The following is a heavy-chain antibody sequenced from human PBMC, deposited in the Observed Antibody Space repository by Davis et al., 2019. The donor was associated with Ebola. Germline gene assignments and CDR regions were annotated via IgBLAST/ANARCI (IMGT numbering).Heavy chain of an antibody. CDR2: ISYDGSNK. D-gene: IGHD6-19*01. CDR1: GFTFSSYG. V-gene: IGHV3-30*18. CDR3: AKDRSSGWRDAFDI. Sequence: GESLKISCAASGFTFSSYGMHWVRQAPGKGLEWVAVISYDGSNKYYADSVKGRFTISRDNSKNTLYLQMNSLRAEDTAVYYCAKDRSSGWRDAFDIWGQGTMVTV. J-gene: IGHJ3*02.